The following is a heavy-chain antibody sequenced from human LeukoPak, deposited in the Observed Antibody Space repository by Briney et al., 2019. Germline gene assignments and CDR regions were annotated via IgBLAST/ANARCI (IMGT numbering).Heavy chain of an antibody. V-gene: IGHV6-1*01. CDR1: GDSVSSNSAA. D-gene: IGHD6-13*01. CDR2: TYYRSKWYN. CDR3: ARVVAAAGTYYYYGMDV. J-gene: IGHJ6*02. Sequence: SQTLSLTCAISGDSVSSNSAAWNWIRQSPSRGLEWLGRTYYRSKWYNDYAVSVKSQITINPDTSKNQFSLQLNSVTPEDTAVYYCARVVAAAGTYYYYGMDVWGQGTTVTVSS.